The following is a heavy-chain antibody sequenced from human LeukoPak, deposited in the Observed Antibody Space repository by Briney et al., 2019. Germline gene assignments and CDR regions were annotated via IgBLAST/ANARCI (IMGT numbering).Heavy chain of an antibody. Sequence: GGSLRLSCAASGFLFSRCAMSWVRQAPGKGLEWVSSISGAGDIAYYAESVKGRFTISRDNSGNTLYVQMDSLRAEDTAGYYCAKVKASLTLIGAWGQGTLVTVSS. D-gene: IGHD2-8*01. CDR3: AKVKASLTLIGA. V-gene: IGHV3-23*01. J-gene: IGHJ5*02. CDR2: ISGAGDIA. CDR1: GFLFSRCA.